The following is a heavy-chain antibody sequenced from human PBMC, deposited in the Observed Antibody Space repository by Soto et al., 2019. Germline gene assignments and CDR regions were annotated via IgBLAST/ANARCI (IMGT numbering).Heavy chain of an antibody. J-gene: IGHJ6*02. V-gene: IGHV3-15*01. Sequence: EVQLVESGGDFVKPGGSLRISCAASGFTFSNAWMSWVRQAPGKGLEWVGLIKTTTDGGTTDYAAPVKGRLSILRDDSKNTVYLQMNSLKTEDTGVYYCIAPYDFWSGLHYYYYYGMDVWGQGTTVTVSS. CDR3: IAPYDFWSGLHYYYYYGMDV. D-gene: IGHD3-3*01. CDR2: IKTTTDGGTT. CDR1: GFTFSNAW.